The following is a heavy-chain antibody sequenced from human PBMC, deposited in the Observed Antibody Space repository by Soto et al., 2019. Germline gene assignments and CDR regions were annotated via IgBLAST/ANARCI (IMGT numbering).Heavy chain of an antibody. V-gene: IGHV1-8*01. CDR1: GDTFTSYD. D-gene: IGHD1-26*01. Sequence: ASVKVCCKASGDTFTSYDINWVRQATGQGLEWMGWMNPNSGNTGYAQKFQGRVTMTRNTSISTAYMELSSLRSEDTAVYYCARGSGSYWAYYYYYGMDVWGQGTTVTVSS. CDR3: ARGSGSYWAYYYYYGMDV. J-gene: IGHJ6*02. CDR2: MNPNSGNT.